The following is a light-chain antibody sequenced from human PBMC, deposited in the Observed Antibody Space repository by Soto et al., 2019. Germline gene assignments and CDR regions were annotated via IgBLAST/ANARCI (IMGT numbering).Light chain of an antibody. CDR1: QSVSNS. Sequence: EIVLTQSPATLSLSPGERATLSCRASQSVSNSLAWYQQKPGQAPRLLLYDASNRATGIPARFSGSGSGTDFTLTISSLEPEDFAVYYCHQRSNWPLTFGGGTKVEIK. J-gene: IGKJ4*01. CDR2: DAS. V-gene: IGKV3-11*01. CDR3: HQRSNWPLT.